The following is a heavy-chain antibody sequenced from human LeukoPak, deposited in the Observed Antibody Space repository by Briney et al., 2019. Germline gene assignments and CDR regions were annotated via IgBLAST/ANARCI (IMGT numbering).Heavy chain of an antibody. Sequence: ASVKVSCKASGYTFTSYAMNWVRQAPGQGLEWMGWINTNTGNPTYAQGFTGRFVFSLDTSVSTAYLQISSLKAEDTAVYYCARDNCGGDCYGYHYYGMDVWGQGTTVTVSS. CDR2: INTNTGNP. CDR1: GYTFTSYA. J-gene: IGHJ6*02. V-gene: IGHV7-4-1*02. D-gene: IGHD2-21*02. CDR3: ARDNCGGDCYGYHYYGMDV.